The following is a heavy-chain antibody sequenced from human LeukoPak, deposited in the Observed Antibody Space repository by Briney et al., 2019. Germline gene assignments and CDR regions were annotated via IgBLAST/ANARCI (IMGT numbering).Heavy chain of an antibody. Sequence: SSETLSLTCTVSGASMRSYYWSWLRQPPGKGLEWIGYIYHDGSTTYNPSLKSRVTISVDTSKNQFSLKLTPVTAADTAVYYCARDSSEWVAQHLDPWGQGFLVTVSS. J-gene: IGHJ5*02. V-gene: IGHV4-59*01. D-gene: IGHD6-19*01. CDR1: GASMRSYY. CDR3: ARDSSEWVAQHLDP. CDR2: IYHDGST.